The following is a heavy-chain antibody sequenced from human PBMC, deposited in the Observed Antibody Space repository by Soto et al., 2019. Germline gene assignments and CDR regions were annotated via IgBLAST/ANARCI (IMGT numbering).Heavy chain of an antibody. J-gene: IGHJ6*02. D-gene: IGHD3-10*01. CDR2: IYYSGST. CDR3: ARLVGGWFVAYYYYGMDV. V-gene: IGHV4-39*01. Sequence: PSETLSLTCTVSGGSISSSSYYWGWIRQPPGKGLEWIGSIYYSGSTYYNPSLKSRVTISVDTSKNQFSLKLSSVTAADTAVYYCARLVGGWFVAYYYYGMDVWGQGTTVTVSS. CDR1: GGSISSSSYY.